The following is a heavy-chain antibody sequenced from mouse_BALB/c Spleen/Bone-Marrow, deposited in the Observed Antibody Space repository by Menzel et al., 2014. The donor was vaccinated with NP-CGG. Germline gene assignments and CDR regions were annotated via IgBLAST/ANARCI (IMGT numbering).Heavy chain of an antibody. V-gene: IGHV1-54*01. Sequence: VQLQESGAELVRPGTSVKVSCKASGYAFTNYLIERVKRRPGQGLEWIGVINPGSGGTNYNEKFKAKATLTADKSSSTAYMQLSSLTSDDSAVYFCARCLTGTSAMDYWGQGASVTVSS. D-gene: IGHD4-1*01. CDR1: GYAFTNYL. CDR2: INPGSGGT. CDR3: ARCLTGTSAMDY. J-gene: IGHJ4*01.